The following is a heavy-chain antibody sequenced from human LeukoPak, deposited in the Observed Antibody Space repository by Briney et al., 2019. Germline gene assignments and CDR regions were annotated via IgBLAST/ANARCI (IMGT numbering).Heavy chain of an antibody. CDR2: IYDTGIT. D-gene: IGHD3-10*01. V-gene: IGHV4-30-2*01. CDR1: GDSINSAPFY. CDR3: ARGPNYYGSGSYLYPGYYYGMDV. Sequence: SQTLSLTCTVSGDSINSAPFYWSWLRQPPGKGLEWIGDIYDTGITYYNSSLKSRVAISADSSKNQVYLKLSSVTAADTAVYYCARGPNYYGSGSYLYPGYYYGMDVWGQGTTVTVSS. J-gene: IGHJ6*02.